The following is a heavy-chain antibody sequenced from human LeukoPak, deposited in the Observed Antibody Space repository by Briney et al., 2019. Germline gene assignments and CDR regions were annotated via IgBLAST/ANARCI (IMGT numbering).Heavy chain of an antibody. CDR1: GFTFSSYA. CDR2: IGGSDGTT. J-gene: IGHJ5*02. CDR3: ARRNAAYGPFDP. V-gene: IGHV3-23*01. Sequence: PGGSLRLSCAASGFTFSSYALNWVRQAPGKGLESVSIIGGSDGTTYYADSVKGRFTISRDNFQNTLYLQMNSLRAEDTAVYYCARRNAAYGPFDPWGQGTLVTVSS. D-gene: IGHD3-10*01.